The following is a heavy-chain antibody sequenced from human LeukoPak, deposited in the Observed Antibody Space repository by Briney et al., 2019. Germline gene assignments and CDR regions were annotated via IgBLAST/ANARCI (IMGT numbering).Heavy chain of an antibody. CDR1: GDSISSYY. CDR3: ASSSSGWYFRY. J-gene: IGHJ4*02. V-gene: IGHV4-59*08. Sequence: SETLSLTCTVSGDSISSYYWSWIRQPPGKGLEWIAYFYYSGSTNYNPSLKSRVTISVDTSKNQFSLKLSSVTAADTAVYYCASSSSGWYFRYWGQGTLVTVSS. D-gene: IGHD6-19*01. CDR2: FYYSGST.